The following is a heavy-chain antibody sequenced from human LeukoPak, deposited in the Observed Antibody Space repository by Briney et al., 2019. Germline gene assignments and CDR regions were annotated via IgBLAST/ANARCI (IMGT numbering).Heavy chain of an antibody. CDR3: ARQFMTTYWYFDL. Sequence: PGGSLRLSCAASGFTFSNYAMSWVRQAPGKGLEWIGYIYHSGSTYYNPSLKSRVTISVDRSKNQFSLKLSSVTAADTAVYYCARQFMTTYWYFDLWGRGTLVTVSS. CDR1: GFTFSNYAM. CDR2: IYHSGST. V-gene: IGHV4-4*02. J-gene: IGHJ2*01. D-gene: IGHD3-16*01.